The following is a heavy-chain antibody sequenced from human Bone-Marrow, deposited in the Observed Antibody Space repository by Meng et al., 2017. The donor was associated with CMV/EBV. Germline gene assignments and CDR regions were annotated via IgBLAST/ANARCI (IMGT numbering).Heavy chain of an antibody. J-gene: IGHJ4*02. Sequence: SVKVSCKASGGTFNSYAISWVRQAPGQGLEWLGGIIPILGITTYAQNFQGRVTITADRSTSTAYLELTGLRSEDTAVYYCARDGIDGYNPDRLFYFAAWGQGPLVTVYS. V-gene: IGHV1-69*10. CDR3: ARDGIDGYNPDRLFYFAA. CDR1: GGTFNSYA. D-gene: IGHD5-24*01. CDR2: IIPILGIT.